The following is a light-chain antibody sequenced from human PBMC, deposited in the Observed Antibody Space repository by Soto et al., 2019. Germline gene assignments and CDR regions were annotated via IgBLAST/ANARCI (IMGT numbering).Light chain of an antibody. CDR2: GAS. J-gene: IGKJ1*01. V-gene: IGKV3-20*01. CDR1: QSVSSSY. Sequence: EIVLTQSPGTLSLSPGERATLSCRASQSVSSSYLAWYQQKPGQAPRLLIYGASSRATGIPDRFSGSGSGTDFTLTISRLEPEDFAVYYCQQSGSSPGTFGQGTKVDI. CDR3: QQSGSSPGT.